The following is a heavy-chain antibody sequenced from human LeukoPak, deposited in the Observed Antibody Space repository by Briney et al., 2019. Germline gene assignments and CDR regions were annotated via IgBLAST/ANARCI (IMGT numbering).Heavy chain of an antibody. V-gene: IGHV5-51*01. CDR3: ARDYYDSGGYSYGMDV. CDR2: IYPGDSDT. CDR1: GYSFTSYW. D-gene: IGHD3-22*01. Sequence: GESLKISCKGSGYSFTSYWIGWVRQMPGKGLEWMGIIYPGDSDTRYSPPFQGQVTISVDKSISTAYLQWSSLKASDTAMYYCARDYYDSGGYSYGMDVWGQGTTVTVSS. J-gene: IGHJ6*02.